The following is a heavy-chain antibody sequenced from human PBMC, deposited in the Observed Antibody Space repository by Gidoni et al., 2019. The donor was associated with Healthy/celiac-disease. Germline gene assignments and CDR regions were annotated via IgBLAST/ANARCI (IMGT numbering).Heavy chain of an antibody. D-gene: IGHD3-9*01. V-gene: IGHV3-64D*09. Sequence: LILSCSASGFTFSSYAMHWVRQAPGKGLEYVSAISSNGGSTYYADSVKGRFTISRDNSKNTLYLQMSSLRAEDAAVYYCVKSYYDILTGPSAPAYYFDYWGQGTLVTVSS. CDR1: GFTFSSYA. J-gene: IGHJ4*02. CDR2: ISSNGGST. CDR3: VKSYYDILTGPSAPAYYFDY.